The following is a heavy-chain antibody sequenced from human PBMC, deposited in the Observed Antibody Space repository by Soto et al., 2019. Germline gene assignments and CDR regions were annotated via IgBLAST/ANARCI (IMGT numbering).Heavy chain of an antibody. Sequence: QVQLQESGPGLVKPSGTLSLTCAVSGDSITNSRWWTWVRQPPGKGLEWIGDILHSGETNYNPSLRSRVFISVDKSPNQFSLRVSSVTAADTAVYYCAYSTGWYRHDVWGQGTLVTVSS. J-gene: IGHJ3*01. CDR2: ILHSGET. D-gene: IGHD6-19*01. V-gene: IGHV4-4*02. CDR3: AYSTGWYRHDV. CDR1: GDSITNSRW.